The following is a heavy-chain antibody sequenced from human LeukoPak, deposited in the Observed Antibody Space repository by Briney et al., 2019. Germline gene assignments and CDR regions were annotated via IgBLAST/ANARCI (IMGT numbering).Heavy chain of an antibody. CDR1: GYTLTELS. V-gene: IGHV1-24*01. Sequence: ASVKVSCKVSGYTLTELSMHWVRQAPGKGLEWMGGFDPEDGETIYAQKFQGRVTMTEDTSTDTAYMELSSLRSEDTAVYYCATPGGYCSSTSCPIDYWGXGTLVTVSS. D-gene: IGHD2-2*01. CDR2: FDPEDGET. CDR3: ATPGGYCSSTSCPIDY. J-gene: IGHJ4*01.